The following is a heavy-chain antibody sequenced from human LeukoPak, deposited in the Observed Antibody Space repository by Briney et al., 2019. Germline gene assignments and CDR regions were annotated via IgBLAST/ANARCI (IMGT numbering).Heavy chain of an antibody. CDR3: ARVPEWELLGWYFDL. CDR2: ISAYNGNT. D-gene: IGHD1-26*01. V-gene: IGHV1-18*01. J-gene: IGHJ2*01. CDR1: GYTFTSYG. Sequence: ASVKVSCKASGYTFTSYGISWVRQAPGQGLEWMGWISAYNGNTNYAQKLQGRVTMTTDTSTSTAYMELRSLRSDDTAVYYCARVPEWELLGWYFDLWGRGTLVTVFS.